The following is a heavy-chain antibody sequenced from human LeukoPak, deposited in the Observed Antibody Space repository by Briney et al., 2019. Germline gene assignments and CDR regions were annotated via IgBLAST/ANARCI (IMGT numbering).Heavy chain of an antibody. V-gene: IGHV3-30*18. D-gene: IGHD2-2*01. Sequence: PGRSLRLSCAASGFTFSSYGMHWVRQAPDKGLEWVAVISYDGSNKYYADSVKGRFTISRDNSKNTLYLQMNSLRAEDTAVYYCAKVKDVVVPAATYFDYWGQGTLVTVSS. J-gene: IGHJ4*02. CDR3: AKVKDVVVPAATYFDY. CDR1: GFTFSSYG. CDR2: ISYDGSNK.